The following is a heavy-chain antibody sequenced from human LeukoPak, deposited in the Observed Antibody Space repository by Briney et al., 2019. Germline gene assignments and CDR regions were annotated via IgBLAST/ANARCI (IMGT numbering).Heavy chain of an antibody. CDR2: ISSSGSTI. CDR3: ARDRGWLQSDY. D-gene: IGHD5-24*01. Sequence: GGSLRLSCATSGFTFSSYSMNWVRQAPGKGLEWVSYISSSGSTIYYADSVKGRFTISRDNAKNSVYLQINSLRAEDTAVYYCARDRGWLQSDYWGQGTLVSVSS. V-gene: IGHV3-48*04. CDR1: GFTFSSYS. J-gene: IGHJ4*02.